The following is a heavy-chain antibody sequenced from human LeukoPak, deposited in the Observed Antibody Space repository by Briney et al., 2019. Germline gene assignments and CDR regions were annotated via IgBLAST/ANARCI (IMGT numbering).Heavy chain of an antibody. CDR3: ARRGSGKVFDS. V-gene: IGHV3-30*03. D-gene: IGHD2-15*01. CDR1: GFTFSSYG. Sequence: GGSLRLSCAASGFTFSSYGMHWVRQAPGKGLEWVAVISYDGSNKYYADSVKGRFTISRDNSKNTVYLQMNSLRVEDTAVYYCARRGSGKVFDSWGQGTLVTVSS. CDR2: ISYDGSNK. J-gene: IGHJ4*02.